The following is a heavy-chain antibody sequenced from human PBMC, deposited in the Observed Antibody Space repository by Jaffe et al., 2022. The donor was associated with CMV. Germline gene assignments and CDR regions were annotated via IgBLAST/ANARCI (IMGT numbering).Heavy chain of an antibody. V-gene: IGHV3-74*01. CDR2: INSDGSST. CDR3: ARDGYSSGWPYYYYYYMDV. D-gene: IGHD6-19*01. CDR1: GFTFSSYW. J-gene: IGHJ6*03. Sequence: EVQLVESGGGLVQPGGSLRLSCAASGFTFSSYWMHWVRQAPGKGLVWVSRINSDGSSTSYADSVKGRFTISRDNAKNTLYLQMNSLRAEDTAVYYCARDGYSSGWPYYYYYYMDVWGKGTTVTVSS.